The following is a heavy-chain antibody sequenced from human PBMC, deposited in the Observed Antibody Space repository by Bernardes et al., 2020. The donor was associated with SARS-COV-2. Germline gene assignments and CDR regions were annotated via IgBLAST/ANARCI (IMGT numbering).Heavy chain of an antibody. Sequence: GGSLRLSCAASGFTFSSYGMHWVRQAPGKGLEWVAVIWYDGSNKYYADSVKGRFTISRDNSKNTLYLQMNSLRAEDTAVYYCAKENVVIGGYYFDHWGQGTLVSVSS. CDR2: IWYDGSNK. CDR3: AKENVVIGGYYFDH. J-gene: IGHJ4*02. D-gene: IGHD3-22*01. CDR1: GFTFSSYG. V-gene: IGHV3-33*06.